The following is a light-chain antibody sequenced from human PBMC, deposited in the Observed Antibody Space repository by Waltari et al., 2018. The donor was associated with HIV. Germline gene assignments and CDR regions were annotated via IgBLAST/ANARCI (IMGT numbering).Light chain of an antibody. CDR2: GAS. J-gene: IGKJ1*01. CDR3: QQYKDWPPWT. V-gene: IGKV3-15*01. CDR1: QSVSSN. Sequence: EIVMTQSPGTLSVSPGERATLSCRASQSVSSNLAWYQHKPGQGPRLLIYGASTRATGIPARFSGSGSGTEFTLNISSLQSEDFAVYYCQQYKDWPPWTFGQGTKVEIK.